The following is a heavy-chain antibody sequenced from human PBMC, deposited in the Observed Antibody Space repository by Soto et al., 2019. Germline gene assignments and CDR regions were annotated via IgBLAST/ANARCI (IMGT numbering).Heavy chain of an antibody. J-gene: IGHJ6*02. CDR1: GYSFTTKW. CDR3: ARYWHSYSSNYFYGMDV. CDR2: IYPDDSDT. Sequence: PGESLKISCKASGYSFTTKWIGWVRQMPGKGLEWMGIIYPDDSDTRYSPSFQGQVTVSADKSISTAYLQWSSLKASDTAMYYCARYWHSYSSNYFYGMDVWGQGTTVTVSS. V-gene: IGHV5-51*01. D-gene: IGHD5-18*01.